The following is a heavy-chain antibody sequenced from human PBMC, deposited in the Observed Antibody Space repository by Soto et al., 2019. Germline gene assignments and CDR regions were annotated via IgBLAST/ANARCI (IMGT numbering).Heavy chain of an antibody. CDR3: ARLCTTSCYGRFDP. CDR1: GGSISSADYY. Sequence: SETLSLTCTVSGGSISSADYYWSWIRQPPGKGLEWIGYIYYSGSTYYNPSLKSRVTISIDTSKNQFSLKLSSVTAADTAVYYCARLCTTSCYGRFDPWGQGTLVTV. CDR2: IYYSGST. D-gene: IGHD2-2*01. V-gene: IGHV4-30-4*01. J-gene: IGHJ5*02.